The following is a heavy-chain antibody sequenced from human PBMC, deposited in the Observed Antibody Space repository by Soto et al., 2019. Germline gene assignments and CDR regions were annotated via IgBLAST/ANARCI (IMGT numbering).Heavy chain of an antibody. D-gene: IGHD3-9*01. CDR2: IKQDGSEK. CDR1: GFTFSSYW. V-gene: IGHV3-7*03. CDR3: AREGRLGNFDY. J-gene: IGHJ4*02. Sequence: GGSLRLSCAASGFTFSSYWMSWVRQAPGKGLEWVANIKQDGSEKYYVESVKGRFTISRDNAKNSLYLQMNSLRAEDTAVYYCAREGRLGNFDYWGQGTLVTVSS.